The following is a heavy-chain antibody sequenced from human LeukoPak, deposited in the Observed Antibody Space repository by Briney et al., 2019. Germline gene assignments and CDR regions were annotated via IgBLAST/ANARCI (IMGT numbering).Heavy chain of an antibody. CDR1: GYTFTGYY. V-gene: IGHV1-2*02. CDR3: AKTRGVATAYDAFDI. Sequence: ASVKVSCKASGYTFTGYYMHWVRQAPGQGLEWMGWINPNSGGTNYAQKFQGRVTMTRDTSISTAYMELSRLRSDDTAVYYCAKTRGVATAYDAFDIWGQGTMVTVSS. CDR2: INPNSGGT. J-gene: IGHJ3*02. D-gene: IGHD5-12*01.